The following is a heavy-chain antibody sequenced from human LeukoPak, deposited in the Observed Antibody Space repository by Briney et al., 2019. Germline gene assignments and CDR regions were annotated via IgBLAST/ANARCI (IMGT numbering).Heavy chain of an antibody. CDR3: AKDGIAARPAPYYFDY. Sequence: ASETLSLTCTVSGGSISSSSDYWGWVRQPPGKGLEWVSAISGSGGSTYYADPVKGRFTVSRDKSKNTLYLQMNSLRAEDTAVYYCAKDGIAARPAPYYFDYWGQGTLVTVSS. J-gene: IGHJ4*02. D-gene: IGHD6-6*01. V-gene: IGHV3-23*01. CDR1: GGSISSSSDY. CDR2: ISGSGGST.